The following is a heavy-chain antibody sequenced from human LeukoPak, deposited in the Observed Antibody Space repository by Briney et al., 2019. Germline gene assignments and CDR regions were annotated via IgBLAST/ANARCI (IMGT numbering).Heavy chain of an antibody. V-gene: IGHV3-23*01. D-gene: IGHD3-22*01. CDR2: IGGSGPST. J-gene: IGHJ4*02. Sequence: GGYPSITCAASGFTFSSYITTWVRQAPGKGLEWVSVIGGSGPSTYYADSVKGRFTISRDNSKNTLYLKMDSLRAEDTAVYYRAKSYQGYCFAYWGQGTLVTVSS. CDR3: AKSYQGYCFAY. CDR1: GFTFSSYI.